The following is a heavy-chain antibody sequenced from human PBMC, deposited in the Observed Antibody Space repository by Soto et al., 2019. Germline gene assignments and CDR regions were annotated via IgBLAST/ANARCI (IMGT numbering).Heavy chain of an antibody. J-gene: IGHJ4*02. CDR2: INQSGGT. CDR1: GGSFSGYY. D-gene: IGHD6-13*01. Sequence: QVQLQQWGAGLLKPSETLSLTCAVYGGSFSGYYWSWIRQPPGKGLEGIGEINQSGGTNYNPSLKSRVTISVDTSKNQFSLKLSSVTAADTAVYYCARTYSSSWSPFDYWGQGTLVTVSS. V-gene: IGHV4-34*01. CDR3: ARTYSSSWSPFDY.